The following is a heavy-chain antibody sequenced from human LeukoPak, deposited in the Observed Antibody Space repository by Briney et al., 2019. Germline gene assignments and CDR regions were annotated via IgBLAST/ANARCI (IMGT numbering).Heavy chain of an antibody. CDR1: GYTFTGYY. V-gene: IGHV1-2*02. D-gene: IGHD6-19*01. Sequence: ASVKVSCKASGYTFTGYYMHWVRQAPGQGLEWMGWINPNSGGTNYAQKFQGRVTMTRDTSISTAYMELSRLRSDDTAVYYCARAIRTNWPQWLVRGYYYYMDVWGKGTTVTISS. J-gene: IGHJ6*03. CDR2: INPNSGGT. CDR3: ARAIRTNWPQWLVRGYYYYMDV.